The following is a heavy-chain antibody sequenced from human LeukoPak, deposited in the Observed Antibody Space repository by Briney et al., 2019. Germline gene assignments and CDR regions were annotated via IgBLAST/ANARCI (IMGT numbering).Heavy chain of an antibody. V-gene: IGHV3-11*01. D-gene: IGHD2-2*01. CDR2: IDRSGATA. Sequence: GGSLRLSCAASGFIFSDYYMTWIRQAPGKGLDWVSYIDRSGATAFYADSVKGRFTMSRDNARNSLHLQMNDLRPEDSAVYYCAKDPGGKDQLLFWGQGTLVTVSS. CDR3: AKDPGGKDQLLF. CDR1: GFIFSDYY. J-gene: IGHJ4*02.